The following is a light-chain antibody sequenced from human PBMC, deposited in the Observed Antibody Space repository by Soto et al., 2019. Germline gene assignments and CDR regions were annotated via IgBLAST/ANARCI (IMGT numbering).Light chain of an antibody. CDR1: SSNIESNT. J-gene: IGLJ1*01. CDR3: AAWDDILNGYV. V-gene: IGLV1-44*01. CDR2: SNY. Sequence: QAVVTQPLSASGTPGQRVTISCSGSSSNIESNTVTWYQQLPGTAPKLVIYSNYDRPSGVPDRFSGSTSGTSASLVIRGLQSEDEADYYCAAWDDILNGYVFGDGTKLTVL.